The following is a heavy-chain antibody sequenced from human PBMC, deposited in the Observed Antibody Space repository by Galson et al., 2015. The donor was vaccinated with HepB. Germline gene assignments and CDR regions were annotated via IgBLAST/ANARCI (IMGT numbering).Heavy chain of an antibody. CDR1: GFTFSSYA. CDR2: ISYDGSNK. J-gene: IGHJ4*02. V-gene: IGHV3-30*04. D-gene: IGHD4-17*01. CDR3: ARVSLYGDYVDY. Sequence: SLRLSCAASGFTFSSYAMHWVRQAPGKGLEWVAVISYDGSNKYYADSVKGRFTISRDNSKNTLYLQMNSLRAEDTAVYYCARVSLYGDYVDYWGQGTLVTVSS.